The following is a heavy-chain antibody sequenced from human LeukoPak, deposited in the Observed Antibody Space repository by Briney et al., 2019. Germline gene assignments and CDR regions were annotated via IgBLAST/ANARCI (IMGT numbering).Heavy chain of an antibody. D-gene: IGHD3-10*01. V-gene: IGHV3-23*01. J-gene: IGHJ6*02. CDR3: ARATMVRGVAYYYYYGMDV. CDR2: MSNSGSRT. Sequence: PGGSLRLSCAASGFTFSSYAMSWVRQAPGKGLEWVSGMSNSGSRTYYVDSVKGRFTISRDNSKNSLYLQMNSLRAEDTAVYYCARATMVRGVAYYYYYGMDVWGQGTTVTVSS. CDR1: GFTFSSYA.